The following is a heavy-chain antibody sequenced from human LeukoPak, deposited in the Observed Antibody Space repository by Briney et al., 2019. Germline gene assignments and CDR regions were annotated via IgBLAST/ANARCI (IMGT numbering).Heavy chain of an antibody. V-gene: IGHV1-3*01. D-gene: IGHD2-21*01. J-gene: IGHJ4*02. Sequence: ASVKVFCKASGYTFTNYAMNWVRQAPGQRLEWMGWINAGNGKTKSSQRFQGRVTITRDTSASTAYMELNSLRSEDTAVYYCARGIWSSHNKEYYFDYWGQGSLVTVSS. CDR1: GYTFTNYA. CDR3: ARGIWSSHNKEYYFDY. CDR2: INAGNGKT.